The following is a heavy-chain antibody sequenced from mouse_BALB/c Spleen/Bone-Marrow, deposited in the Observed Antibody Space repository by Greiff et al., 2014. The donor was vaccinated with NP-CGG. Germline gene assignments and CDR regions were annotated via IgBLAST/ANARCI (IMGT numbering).Heavy chain of an antibody. CDR2: IWSGGST. Sequence: QVQLQQSGPGLVQPSQTLSITCTVSGFSLTSYGVHWVRQSPGKGLKWLGVIWSGGSTDYNAAFISRLSISKDNSKSQVFFKMNSLQANDTAIYYCAGITTALAYWGQGTLVTVSA. D-gene: IGHD1-2*01. CDR1: GFSLTSYG. CDR3: AGITTALAY. V-gene: IGHV2-2*02. J-gene: IGHJ3*01.